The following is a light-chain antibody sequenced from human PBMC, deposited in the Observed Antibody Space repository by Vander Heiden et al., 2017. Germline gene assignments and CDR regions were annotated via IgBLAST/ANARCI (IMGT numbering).Light chain of an antibody. CDR2: QDS. CDR1: KLGDKY. CDR3: RAWNSSTEV. J-gene: IGLJ2*01. Sequence: SYELTQPPSVSVSPGQTASITCSGDKLGDKYACWYQQKPGQSPGLVIYQDSKRPSGIPERFSGSNSGNTATLTISGTQAVEEADYYCRAWNSSTEVFGGGTKLTVL. V-gene: IGLV3-1*01.